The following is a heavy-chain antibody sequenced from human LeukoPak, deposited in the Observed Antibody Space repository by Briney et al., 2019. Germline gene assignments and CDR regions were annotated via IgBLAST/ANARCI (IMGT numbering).Heavy chain of an antibody. V-gene: IGHV1-18*01. D-gene: IGHD3-10*01. Sequence: GASVKVSCKASGYTFTSYGISWVRQAPGQGLEWMGWISAYNGNTNYAQKLQGRVTMTRDTSTSTVYMELSSLRSEDTAVYYCAREFGLWFGELRYNWFDPWGQGTLVTVSS. CDR3: AREFGLWFGELRYNWFDP. CDR2: ISAYNGNT. CDR1: GYTFTSYG. J-gene: IGHJ5*02.